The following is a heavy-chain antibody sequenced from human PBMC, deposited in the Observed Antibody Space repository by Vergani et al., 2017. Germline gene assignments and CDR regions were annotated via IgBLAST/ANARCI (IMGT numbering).Heavy chain of an antibody. D-gene: IGHD3-3*01. CDR1: GGTFSSYA. CDR3: SRGCYDFWSGYYLGSSSYYYYYMDV. Sequence: QVQLVQSGAEVKKPGSSVKVSCKASGGTFSSYAITWVRQAPGQGLEWMGGIIPIFGTANYAQELQGRVTITADESTITAYMELSSLRSEDTAVYYCSRGCYDFWSGYYLGSSSYYYYYMDVWGKGTTVTVSS. CDR2: IIPIFGTA. J-gene: IGHJ6*03. V-gene: IGHV1-69*01.